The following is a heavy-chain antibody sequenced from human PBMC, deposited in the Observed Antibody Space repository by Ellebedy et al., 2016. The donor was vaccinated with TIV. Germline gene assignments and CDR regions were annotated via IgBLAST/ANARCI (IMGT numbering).Heavy chain of an antibody. CDR2: SDSDGSNT. CDR3: ARSGNYYDSSGYSY. CDR1: GFIFSSYW. D-gene: IGHD3-22*01. J-gene: IGHJ4*02. V-gene: IGHV3-74*01. Sequence: GESLKISCAASGFIFSSYWVHWVRQAPGKGLMWVSRSDSDGSNTGYADIVKGRFTIARDNAKNTLYLQMNSLRAEDTAVYYCARSGNYYDSSGYSYWGQGTLVTVSS.